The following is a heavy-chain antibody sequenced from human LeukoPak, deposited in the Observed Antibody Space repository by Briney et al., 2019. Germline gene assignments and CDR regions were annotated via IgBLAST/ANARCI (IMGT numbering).Heavy chain of an antibody. CDR2: IWYDGSYT. J-gene: IGHJ4*02. V-gene: IGHV3-33*06. CDR1: GFTFSSYG. Sequence: SGGSLRLSCAASGFTFSSYGMHWLRQAPGQGLWGGAVIWYDGSYTYYAESVKGRFTISRNNSSNTLYLQMSSLRAEDTAVYSCAKPTSGDGSFLIDYWGQGTLVTVSS. CDR3: AKPTSGDGSFLIDY. D-gene: IGHD1-26*01.